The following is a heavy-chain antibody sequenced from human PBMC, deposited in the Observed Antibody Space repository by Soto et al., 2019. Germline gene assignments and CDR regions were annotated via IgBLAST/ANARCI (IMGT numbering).Heavy chain of an antibody. V-gene: IGHV4-59*01. J-gene: IGHJ5*02. CDR2: IYNGGST. CDR1: GGPISSYA. D-gene: IGHD3-10*01. Sequence: SETLSLTCAVSGGPISSYAWSWIRQPPGKGLEWIGDIYNGGSTNYNSSLKSRVIISIDTSENQLSLKLSSVTAADTAVYYCATLTVLRGVTITNFFDPWGQGTLVTVSS. CDR3: ATLTVLRGVTITNFFDP.